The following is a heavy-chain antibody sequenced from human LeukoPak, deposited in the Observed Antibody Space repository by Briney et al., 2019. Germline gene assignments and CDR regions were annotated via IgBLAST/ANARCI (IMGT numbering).Heavy chain of an antibody. D-gene: IGHD4-17*01. Sequence: LRLSCAASGFTFSSYAMSWVRQAPGNGLEWVSAISGSGGSTYYADSVKGRFTISRDNSKNTLYLQMNSLRAEDTAVYYCAKFGSDYRDYDYPLEPWGQGTLVTVSS. V-gene: IGHV3-23*01. J-gene: IGHJ4*02. CDR2: ISGSGGST. CDR1: GFTFSSYA. CDR3: AKFGSDYRDYDYPLEP.